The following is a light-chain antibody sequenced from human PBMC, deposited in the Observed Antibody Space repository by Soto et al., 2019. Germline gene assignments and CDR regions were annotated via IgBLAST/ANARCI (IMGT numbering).Light chain of an antibody. V-gene: IGKV3-11*01. CDR3: QRRTNRLIA. Sequence: EFLLIQSKEPRSLSPGERSTLSCRASQSVSSYLAWYQQKPGQAPRLLIYDASNRATGIPARFSGTGSGTDFTLTINILEPEDFAVYYCQRRTNRLIAFGRGTRLEIK. CDR2: DAS. CDR1: QSVSSY. J-gene: IGKJ5*01.